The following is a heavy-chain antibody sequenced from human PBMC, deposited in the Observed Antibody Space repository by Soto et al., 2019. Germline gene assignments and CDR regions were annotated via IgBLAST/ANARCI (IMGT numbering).Heavy chain of an antibody. V-gene: IGHV3-30*13. D-gene: IGHD5-18*01. CDR1: GFTFSSFG. CDR3: ARDFTAMVNDFAYFHCMDV. Sequence: QVELVESGGGVVQPGRSLRLSCAASGFTFSSFGMHWVRQAPGKGLQWVAVISFDGTKIYYADSVKGRFTISRDSSKNRLYLQMNSLRAEDTAVYYCARDFTAMVNDFAYFHCMDVWGQGTTVAVS. J-gene: IGHJ6*02. CDR2: ISFDGTKI.